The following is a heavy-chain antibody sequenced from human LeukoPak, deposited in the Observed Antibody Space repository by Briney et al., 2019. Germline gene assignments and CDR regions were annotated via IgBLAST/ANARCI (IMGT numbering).Heavy chain of an antibody. CDR2: IYYSGST. CDR3: ARGRGSSSGLSEG. D-gene: IGHD6-6*01. Sequence: SETLSLTCTLSGGSISSSSYYWGWIRQPPGKGLEWIGNIYYSGSTYYNPSLKSRITISVDTSKNQFSLKLSSVTAADTAVYYCARGRGSSSGLSEGWGQGTLVTVSS. J-gene: IGHJ4*02. V-gene: IGHV4-39*07. CDR1: GGSISSSSYY.